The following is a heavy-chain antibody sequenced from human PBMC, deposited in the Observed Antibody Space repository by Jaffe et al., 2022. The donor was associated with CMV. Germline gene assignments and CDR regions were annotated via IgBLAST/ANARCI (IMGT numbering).Heavy chain of an antibody. Sequence: QVQLQQWGAGLLKPSETLSLTCAVYGGSFSGYYWSWIRQPPGKGLEWIGEINHSGSTNYNPSLKSRVTISVDTSKNQFSLKLSSVTAADTAVYYCARGRYCSSTSCYSSHYYYGMDVWGQGTTVTVSS. J-gene: IGHJ6*02. D-gene: IGHD2-2*02. CDR3: ARGRYCSSTSCYSSHYYYGMDV. CDR2: INHSGST. V-gene: IGHV4-34*01. CDR1: GGSFSGYY.